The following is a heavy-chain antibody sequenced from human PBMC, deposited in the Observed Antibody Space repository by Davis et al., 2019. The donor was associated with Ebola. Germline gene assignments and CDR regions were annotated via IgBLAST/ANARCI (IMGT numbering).Heavy chain of an antibody. CDR2: IRYDGSNK. V-gene: IGHV3-30*02. D-gene: IGHD5-24*01. Sequence: GESLKISCAASGFTFSSYGMHWVRQAPGKGLEWVAFIRYDGSNKYYADSVKGRFTISRDNSKNTLYLQMNSLRADDTAVYYCAKTVGWLQQTGEEYFQNWGQGTLVTVSS. CDR3: AKTVGWLQQTGEEYFQN. CDR1: GFTFSSYG. J-gene: IGHJ1*01.